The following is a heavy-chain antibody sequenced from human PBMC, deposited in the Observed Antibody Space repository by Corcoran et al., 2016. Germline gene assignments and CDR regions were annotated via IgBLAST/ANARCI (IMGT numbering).Heavy chain of an antibody. CDR1: GGTFSSYA. CDR3: ARRGVERFGELGEGWFDP. V-gene: IGHV1-69*06. Sequence: QVQLVQSGAEVKKPGSSVKVSCKASGGTFSSYAISWVRQAPGQGLEWMGGIIPIFGTANYAQKFQGRVTITADKSTSTAYMELSSLRSEDTAVYYCARRGVERFGELGEGWFDPWGQGTLVTVSS. J-gene: IGHJ5*02. CDR2: IIPIFGTA. D-gene: IGHD3-10*01.